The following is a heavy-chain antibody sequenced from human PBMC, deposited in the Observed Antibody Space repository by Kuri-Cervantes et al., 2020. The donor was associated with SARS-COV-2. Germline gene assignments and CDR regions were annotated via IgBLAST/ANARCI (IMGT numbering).Heavy chain of an antibody. Sequence: SETLSLTCTVSGGSIRSSSYYWGWIRQPPGKGLEWIGSIYYSGSTYYNPSLKSRVTISVDRSKNQFSLKLSSVTAADTAVYYCARARIAAAGYNWFDPWGQGTLVTVSS. CDR2: IYYSGST. J-gene: IGHJ5*02. CDR3: ARARIAAAGYNWFDP. D-gene: IGHD6-13*01. V-gene: IGHV4-39*07. CDR1: GGSIRSSSYY.